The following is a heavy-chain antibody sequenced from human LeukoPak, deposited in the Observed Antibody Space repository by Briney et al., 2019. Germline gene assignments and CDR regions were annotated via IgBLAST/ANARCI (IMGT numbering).Heavy chain of an antibody. CDR3: ARSLMVRGVTNWFDP. Sequence: SQTLSLTCAVSGGSISSGGYSWSWIRQPPGKGLEWIGYIYHSGSTYHNPSLKSRVTIPVDRSKNQFSLKLSSVTAADTAVYYCARSLMVRGVTNWFDPWGQGTLVTVSS. D-gene: IGHD3-10*01. CDR1: GGSISSGGYS. V-gene: IGHV4-30-2*01. J-gene: IGHJ5*02. CDR2: IYHSGST.